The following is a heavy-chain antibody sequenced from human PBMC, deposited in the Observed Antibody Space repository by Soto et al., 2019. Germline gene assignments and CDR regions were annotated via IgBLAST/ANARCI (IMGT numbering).Heavy chain of an antibody. D-gene: IGHD1-26*01. CDR3: ARGWGLDS. CDR1: GVTFSSYW. V-gene: IGHV3-7*04. CDR2: IKQDGSEK. Sequence: PGGSLRLSCAASGVTFSSYWMTWVRQAPGKGLEWVANIKQDGSEKYYVDSVKGRFTISRDNAKNSLYLQMNSLRAEDTAVYYCARGWGLDSWGQGTLVPVSS. J-gene: IGHJ5*01.